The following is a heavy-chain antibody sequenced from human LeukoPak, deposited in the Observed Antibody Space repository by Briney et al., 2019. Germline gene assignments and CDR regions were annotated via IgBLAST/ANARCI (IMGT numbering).Heavy chain of an antibody. V-gene: IGHV4-30-4*01. CDR1: GGSISSGDYY. Sequence: SETLSLTCTVSGGSISSGDYYWSWIRQPPGKGLEWIGYIYYSGSTYYNPSLKSRVTISVDTSKNQFSLKLSSVTAADTAVYYCARERIAAAGNDAFDIWGQGTMVTVPS. CDR3: ARERIAAAGNDAFDI. J-gene: IGHJ3*02. D-gene: IGHD6-13*01. CDR2: IYYSGST.